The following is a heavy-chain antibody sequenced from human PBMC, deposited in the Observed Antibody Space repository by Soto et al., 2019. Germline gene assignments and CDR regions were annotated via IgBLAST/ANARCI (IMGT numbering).Heavy chain of an antibody. CDR2: FDPEDGET. Sequence: ASVKVSCKVSGYTLTELSMHWVRQAPGKGLEWMGGFDPEDGETIYAQKFQGRVTMTEDTSTDTAYMELSSLRSEDTAVYYCATELPINRITGKNYYYYGMDVWGQGTTVTVSS. J-gene: IGHJ6*02. CDR3: ATELPINRITGKNYYYYGMDV. D-gene: IGHD1-20*01. CDR1: GYTLTELS. V-gene: IGHV1-24*01.